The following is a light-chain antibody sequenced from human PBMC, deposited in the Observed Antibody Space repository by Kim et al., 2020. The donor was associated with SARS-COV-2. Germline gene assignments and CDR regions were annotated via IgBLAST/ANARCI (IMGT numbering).Light chain of an antibody. J-gene: IGLJ2*01. V-gene: IGLV1-44*01. CDR2: SNN. CDR1: SSNIGNNT. CDR3: AAWDDSLNGVV. Sequence: GRRVTISCSGSSSNIGNNTVNWYQQLPGTAPKLLIYSNNQRPSGVPDRFSGSKSGTSASLAISGLQSEDEADYYCAAWDDSLNGVVFGGGTQLTVL.